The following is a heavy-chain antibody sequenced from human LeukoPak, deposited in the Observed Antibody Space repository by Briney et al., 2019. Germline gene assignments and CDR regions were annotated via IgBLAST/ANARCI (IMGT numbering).Heavy chain of an antibody. D-gene: IGHD4-11*01. CDR2: IYHSGST. V-gene: IGHV4-38-2*02. CDR3: ARDSWSNYPPLNYFDY. CDR1: GYSISSGYY. J-gene: IGHJ4*02. Sequence: ASETLSLTCTVSGYSISSGYYWGWIRQPPGKGLEWIGSIYHSGSTYYNPSLKSRVTISVDTSKNQFSLKLSSVTAAHTAVYYCARDSWSNYPPLNYFDYWGQGTLVTVSS.